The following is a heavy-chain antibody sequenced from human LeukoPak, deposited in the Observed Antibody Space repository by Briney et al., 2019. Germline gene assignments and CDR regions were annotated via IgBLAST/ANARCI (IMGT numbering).Heavy chain of an antibody. Sequence: ASVKVSCKAAGGAFSSYAFSWVRQAPEQGLEWMGGLIPMFRTPNYAQKFLGRVTITTDESTSTAYMGLTSLGADDTAVYYCARDSTGTTWQLDYWGQGTLVTVSS. J-gene: IGHJ4*02. CDR2: LIPMFRTP. CDR3: ARDSTGTTWQLDY. V-gene: IGHV1-69*05. D-gene: IGHD1-1*01. CDR1: GGAFSSYA.